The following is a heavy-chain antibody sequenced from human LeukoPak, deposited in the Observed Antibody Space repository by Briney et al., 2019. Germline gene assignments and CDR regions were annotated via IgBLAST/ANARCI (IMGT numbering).Heavy chain of an antibody. CDR3: ASRIAVAGDYYYYGMDV. Sequence: PSETLSLTCTVSGGSISSSSYYWGWIRQPPGKGLEWIGSIYYSGSTYYSPSLKSRVTISVDTSKNQFSLNLSSVTAADTAVYYCASRIAVAGDYYYYGMDVWGQGTTVTVSS. J-gene: IGHJ6*02. D-gene: IGHD6-19*01. CDR2: IYYSGST. V-gene: IGHV4-39*01. CDR1: GGSISSSSYY.